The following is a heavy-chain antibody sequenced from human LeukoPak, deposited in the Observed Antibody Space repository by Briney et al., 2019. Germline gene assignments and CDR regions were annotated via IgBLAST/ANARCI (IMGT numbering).Heavy chain of an antibody. CDR3: ARDFGVFCSGGSCPFDY. Sequence: SGGSLRLSCAAPGFTFSSYWMSWVRQAPGKGLEWVANIKQDGSEKYYVDSVKGRFTISRDNAKNSLYLQMNSLRAEDTAVYYCARDFGVFCSGGSCPFDYWGQGTLVTVSS. CDR2: IKQDGSEK. CDR1: GFTFSSYW. D-gene: IGHD2-15*01. J-gene: IGHJ4*02. V-gene: IGHV3-7*01.